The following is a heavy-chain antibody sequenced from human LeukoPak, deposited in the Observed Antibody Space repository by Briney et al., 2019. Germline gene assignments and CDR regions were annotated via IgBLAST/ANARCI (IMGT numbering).Heavy chain of an antibody. D-gene: IGHD2-8*01. CDR2: ISYIGST. V-gene: IGHV4-59*11. J-gene: IGHJ5*02. CDR1: ADSFSSHY. CDR3: ARLNGVT. Sequence: SETLSLTCAVSADSFSSHYWTWIRQPPGKGLEWIGYISYIGSTNYNPSPKSRVTISIDTSKNQFSLKLSSVTAADTAVYYCARLNGVTWGQGTRVTVSS.